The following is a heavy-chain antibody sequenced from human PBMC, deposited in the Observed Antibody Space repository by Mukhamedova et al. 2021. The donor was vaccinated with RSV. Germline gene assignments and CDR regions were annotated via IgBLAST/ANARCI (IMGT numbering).Heavy chain of an antibody. D-gene: IGHD3-10*01. CDR2: ISGSGGST. Sequence: VSAISGSGGSTYYADSVKGRFTISRDNSKNTLYLQMISLRAEDTAVYYCANLYGSGSYFWFDPWGQGTLVTVSS. J-gene: IGHJ5*02. CDR3: ANLYGSGSYFWFDP. V-gene: IGHV3-23*01.